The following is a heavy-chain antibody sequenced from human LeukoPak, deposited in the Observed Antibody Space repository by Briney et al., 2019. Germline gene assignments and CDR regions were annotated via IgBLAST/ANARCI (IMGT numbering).Heavy chain of an antibody. Sequence: GASVKVSCKASGYTFTSYGISWVRQAPGQGLEWMGWISAYNGNTNYAQKLQGIVTMTTDTSTSTAYMELRSLRSDDTAVYYCAREEAEFKAKWELPEWGQGTLVTVSS. V-gene: IGHV1-18*01. J-gene: IGHJ4*02. CDR3: AREEAEFKAKWELPE. D-gene: IGHD1-26*01. CDR2: ISAYNGNT. CDR1: GYTFTSYG.